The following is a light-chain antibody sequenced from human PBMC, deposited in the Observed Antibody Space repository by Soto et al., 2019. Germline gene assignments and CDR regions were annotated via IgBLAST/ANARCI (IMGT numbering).Light chain of an antibody. J-gene: IGLJ2*01. CDR3: CSHAGSSTFVV. Sequence: QPVLTQPASVSGSPGQSITISCTGTSSDVGSYNLVSWYQQHPGKAPKLMIYEVSKRPSGVSNRFSGSKSGNTASLTISGLQAEDEADYYCCSHAGSSTFVVFGGGTKLTVL. CDR1: SSDVGSYNL. V-gene: IGLV2-23*02. CDR2: EVS.